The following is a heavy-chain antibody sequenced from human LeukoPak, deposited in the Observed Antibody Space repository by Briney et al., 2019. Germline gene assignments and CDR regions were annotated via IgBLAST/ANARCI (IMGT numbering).Heavy chain of an antibody. J-gene: IGHJ3*02. V-gene: IGHV4-34*01. Sequence: SETLSLTCAVYGGSFSGYYWSWIRQPPGKGLEWIGEINHSGSINYNPSLKSRVTISLDTSKNQFSLKLSSVTAADTAVYYCARTSKKGASSSWYLGAFDMWGQGTMVTVSS. CDR2: INHSGSI. D-gene: IGHD6-13*01. CDR1: GGSFSGYY. CDR3: ARTSKKGASSSWYLGAFDM.